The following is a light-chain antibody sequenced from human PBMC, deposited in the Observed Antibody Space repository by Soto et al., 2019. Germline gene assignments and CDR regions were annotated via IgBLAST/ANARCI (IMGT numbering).Light chain of an antibody. CDR3: QQSYSTPLT. Sequence: DIQMTHSPSSLPASVLPRVSITCRARQSISSYVNWYQQKPGNAPKLLIYAPSTLQSGVPSRFSGTGSGTDFTLTISSLQPEDFATYYCQQSYSTPLTFGGGTKVDIK. CDR2: APS. CDR1: QSISSY. V-gene: IGKV1-39*01. J-gene: IGKJ4*01.